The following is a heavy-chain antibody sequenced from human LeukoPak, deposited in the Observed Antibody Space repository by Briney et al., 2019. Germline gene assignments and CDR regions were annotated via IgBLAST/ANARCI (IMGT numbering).Heavy chain of an antibody. CDR1: GFSFSNYT. D-gene: IGHD4-17*01. Sequence: PGRSLRLSCAASGFSFSNYTMHWVRQAPGKGLEWVAVTSYDGTNKYYADSVKGRFTISRDNAKNTLYLQMNSLRPEDTAVYYCARGHGDFDYWGQGTLVTVSS. J-gene: IGHJ4*02. CDR2: TSYDGTNK. V-gene: IGHV3-30-3*01. CDR3: ARGHGDFDY.